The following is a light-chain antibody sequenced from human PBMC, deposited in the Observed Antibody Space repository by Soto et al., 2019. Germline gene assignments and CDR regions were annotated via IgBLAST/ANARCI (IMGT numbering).Light chain of an antibody. CDR3: LQHSIYPLT. CDR1: QGLSSY. V-gene: IGKV1-9*01. J-gene: IGKJ4*01. CDR2: DAS. Sequence: VVVIVTLRCLASQGLSSYLGWYQQKPGNAPNLLIYDASTWQSGVPSRFSGSGSGTEFTLTISSLQPEDSATYYCLQHSIYPLTFGGGTKVDIK.